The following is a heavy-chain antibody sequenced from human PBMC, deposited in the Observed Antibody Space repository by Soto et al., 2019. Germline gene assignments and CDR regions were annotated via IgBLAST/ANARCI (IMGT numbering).Heavy chain of an antibody. Sequence: QLQLQESGPGLVKPSETLSLTCTVSGGSISSSSYYWGWIRQPPGKGLEWIGSIYYSGSTYYNPSLKSGVTISVDTSKNQFSLKLSSVTAADTAVYYCARLYYGSGSLLYYFDYWGQGTLVTVSS. CDR2: IYYSGST. J-gene: IGHJ4*02. D-gene: IGHD3-10*01. V-gene: IGHV4-39*01. CDR1: GGSISSSSYY. CDR3: ARLYYGSGSLLYYFDY.